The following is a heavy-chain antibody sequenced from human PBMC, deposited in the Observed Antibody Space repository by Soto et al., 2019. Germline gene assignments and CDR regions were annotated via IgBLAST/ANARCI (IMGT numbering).Heavy chain of an antibody. D-gene: IGHD3-22*01. CDR2: IYWDDDK. CDR3: AHRGYYYDSSGYYSAAEYFQH. CDR1: GFSLSTRGVG. V-gene: IGHV2-5*02. J-gene: IGHJ1*01. Sequence: QITLKESGPTLVKPTQTLTLTCTFSGFSLSTRGVGVGWIRQPPGKALEWLALIYWDDDKRYSPSLKSRLTITKDTSKNQVVLTMTNMDPVDTATYYCAHRGYYYDSSGYYSAAEYFQHWGQGTLVTVSS.